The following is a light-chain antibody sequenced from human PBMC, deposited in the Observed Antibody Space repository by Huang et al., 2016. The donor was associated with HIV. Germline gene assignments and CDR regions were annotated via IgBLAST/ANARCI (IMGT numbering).Light chain of an antibody. CDR1: QPVTGYY. V-gene: IGKV3-20*01. CDR2: GAS. CDR3: QQYGSSPLT. J-gene: IGKJ4*01. Sequence: EIVLSQSPGPLFLSPGERATLSCRATQPVTGYYLAWYQQRPGQAPRLLIYGASNRATGIPDRFSGSGSETDFTLTISRLEPEDFAVYYCQQYGSSPLTFGGGTKVEIK.